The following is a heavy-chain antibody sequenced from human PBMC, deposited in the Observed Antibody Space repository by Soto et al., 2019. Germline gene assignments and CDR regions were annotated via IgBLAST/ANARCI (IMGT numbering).Heavy chain of an antibody. CDR1: GFTVSSNY. CDR3: AREGVVAASD. CDR2: IYSGGST. Sequence: EVQLVESGGGLVQPGGSLRLSCAASGFTVSSNYRSWVRQAPGKGLEWVSVIYSGGSTNYADSVKGRFTISTDNSKNTLYLQMNSLRAEDTAVYYCAREGVVAASDWGQGTLVTVSS. D-gene: IGHD2-15*01. V-gene: IGHV3-66*01. J-gene: IGHJ4*02.